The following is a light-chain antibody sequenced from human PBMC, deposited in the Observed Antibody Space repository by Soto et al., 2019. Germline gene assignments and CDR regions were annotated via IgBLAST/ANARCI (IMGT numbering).Light chain of an antibody. V-gene: IGKV1-39*01. Sequence: DIQMTQSPSSLSASVGDIVTITCRSSQSISSYLNWYQQKPGKAPKLLIYAASSLQSGVPSRFSGSGSGTDFTLTISSLQHEDFATYYCQQSYTTPRTFGQGTKVDIK. J-gene: IGKJ1*01. CDR1: QSISSY. CDR2: AAS. CDR3: QQSYTTPRT.